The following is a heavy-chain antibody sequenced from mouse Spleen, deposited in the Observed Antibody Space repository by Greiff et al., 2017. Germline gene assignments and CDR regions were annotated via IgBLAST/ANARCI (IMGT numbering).Heavy chain of an antibody. D-gene: IGHD2-1*01. Sequence: EVKLVESGGGLVKPGGSLKLSCAASGFAFSSYDMSWVRQTPEKRLEWVAYISSGGGSTYYPDTVKGRFTISRDNAKNTLYLQMSSLKSEDTAMYYCARHEENPGNYGCLAWFAYWGQGTLVTVSA. CDR3: ARHEENPGNYGCLAWFAY. CDR2: ISSGGGST. J-gene: IGHJ3*01. V-gene: IGHV5-12-1*01. CDR1: GFAFSSYD.